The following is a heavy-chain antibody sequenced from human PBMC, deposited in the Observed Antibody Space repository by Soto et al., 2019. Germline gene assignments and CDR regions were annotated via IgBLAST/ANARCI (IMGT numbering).Heavy chain of an antibody. V-gene: IGHV1-69*13. D-gene: IGHD2-15*01. CDR1: GGTFSSYA. CDR2: IIPIFGTA. Sequence: VKVSCKASGGTFSSYAISWVRQAPGQGLEWMGGIIPIFGTANCAQKFQGRVTITADESTSTAYMELSSLRAEDTAVYYCARGAAEGLYYYYGMDVRGQGTTFTLSS. J-gene: IGHJ6*02. CDR3: ARGAAEGLYYYYGMDV.